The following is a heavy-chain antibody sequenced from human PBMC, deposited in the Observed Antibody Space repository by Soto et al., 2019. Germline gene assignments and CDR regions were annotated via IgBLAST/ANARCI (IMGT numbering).Heavy chain of an antibody. CDR2: IWYDGSNK. Sequence: HPGGSLRLSCAASGFTFSSYGMHWVRQAPGKGLEWVAVIWYDGSNKYYADSVKGRFTISRDNSKNTLYLQMNSLRAEDTAVYYCARGGVGAIYDYGMDVWGQGTTVTVSS. CDR1: GFTFSSYG. J-gene: IGHJ6*02. D-gene: IGHD1-26*01. CDR3: ARGGVGAIYDYGMDV. V-gene: IGHV3-33*01.